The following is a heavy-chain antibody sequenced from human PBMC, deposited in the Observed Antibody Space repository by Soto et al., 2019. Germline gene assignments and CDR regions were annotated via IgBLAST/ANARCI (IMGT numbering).Heavy chain of an antibody. CDR3: AIDPPEPQTSATYYYYGMDV. CDR2: IIPILGIA. J-gene: IGHJ6*02. D-gene: IGHD3-10*01. V-gene: IGHV1-69*04. CDR1: GGTFSSYT. Sequence: SVKVSCKASGGTFSSYTISWVRQAPGQGLEWMGRIIPILGIANYAQKFQGRVTITADKSTSTAYMELSSLRSEDTAVYYCAIDPPEPQTSATYYYYGMDVWGQGTTVTVSS.